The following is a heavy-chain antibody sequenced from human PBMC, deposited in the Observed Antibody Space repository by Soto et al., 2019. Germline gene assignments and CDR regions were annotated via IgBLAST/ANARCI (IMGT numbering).Heavy chain of an antibody. CDR2: IYYSGET. D-gene: IGHD3-10*01. J-gene: IGHJ6*02. CDR3: VRDQGGEFLKGSGMDV. Sequence: QVQLQESGPGLVKPSETLSLTCTVSGDSISRYYWSWIRLSPGKGLEWIGYIYYSGETNYNPSVKSRVTIPVDRTKNQFSLKLSSVTAADTAVYYCVRDQGGEFLKGSGMDVWGQGTTVTVSS. CDR1: GDSISRYY. V-gene: IGHV4-59*01.